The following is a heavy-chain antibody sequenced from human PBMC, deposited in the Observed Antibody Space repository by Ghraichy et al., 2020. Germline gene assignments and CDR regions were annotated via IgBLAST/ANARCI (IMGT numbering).Heavy chain of an antibody. V-gene: IGHV5-51*01. CDR2: IYPGDSDT. D-gene: IGHD4-17*01. Sequence: GGSLRLSCKGSGYSFTSYWIGWVRQMPGKGLEWMGIIYPGDSDTRYSPSFQGQVTISADKSISTAYLQWSSLKASDTAMYYCARHNPDYGDYELGYYGMDVWGQGTTVTVSS. CDR3: ARHNPDYGDYELGYYGMDV. J-gene: IGHJ6*02. CDR1: GYSFTSYW.